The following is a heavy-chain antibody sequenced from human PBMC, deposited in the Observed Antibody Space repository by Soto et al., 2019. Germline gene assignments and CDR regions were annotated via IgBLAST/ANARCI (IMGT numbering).Heavy chain of an antibody. D-gene: IGHD2-2*01. Sequence: WGTLRLSCSASGSTFSMFSLHWVRHPPRKGLDYVSGICSNCDGTSYSDSVKGRFTISRDNSKNTLYLQMITLIAVDTAVYYFVRPSSLQQIPPSWGQGPLVTVSS. CDR1: GSTFSMFS. CDR3: VRPSSLQQIPPS. J-gene: IGHJ5*02. V-gene: IGHV3-64D*06. CDR2: ICSNCDGT.